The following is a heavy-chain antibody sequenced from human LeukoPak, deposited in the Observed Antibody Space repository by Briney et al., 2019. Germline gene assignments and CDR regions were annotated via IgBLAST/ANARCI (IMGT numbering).Heavy chain of an antibody. CDR2: IYPGDSDT. CDR3: ARHRRKSIIGTASSRGFDS. CDR1: GYSFTSYW. J-gene: IGHJ4*02. D-gene: IGHD3-10*01. V-gene: IGHV5-51*01. Sequence: GESLKISCKGSGYSFTSYWIGWVRQMPGKGLEWMGIIYPGDSDTTYSPSFQGQVTISADKSISTAYLQWSSLKASDTAMYYCARHRRKSIIGTASSRGFDSWGQGTLVTVSS.